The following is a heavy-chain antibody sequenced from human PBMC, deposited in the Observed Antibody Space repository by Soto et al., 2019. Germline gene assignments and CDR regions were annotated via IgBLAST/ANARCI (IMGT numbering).Heavy chain of an antibody. Sequence: EVQLVESGGGLVQPGGSLRLSCAASGLIFSDYHMDWVRQAPGKGLEWVGRIRRKANSYTTEYAASVKGRFTISRDDSKNSQYLQMNSLKSEDTAVYYCAMLGGWSGGSSGMDVWVQGTTVTVSS. V-gene: IGHV3-72*01. CDR3: AMLGGWSGGSSGMDV. CDR1: GLIFSDYH. D-gene: IGHD6-19*01. CDR2: IRRKANSYTT. J-gene: IGHJ6*02.